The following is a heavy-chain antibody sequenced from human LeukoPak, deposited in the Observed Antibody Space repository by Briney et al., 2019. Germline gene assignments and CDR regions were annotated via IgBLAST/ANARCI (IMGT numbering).Heavy chain of an antibody. CDR1: GFTFSSYA. D-gene: IGHD2-21*02. CDR2: ISGSGGST. Sequence: PGGSLRLSCAASGFTFSSYAMSWVRQAPGKGLEWVSAISGSGGSTYYADSVKGRFTISRDNSKNTLYLKMNSLRAEDTAVYFCAKWTAICWCYCEYWGQGTLVSVSS. CDR3: AKWTAICWCYCEY. V-gene: IGHV3-23*01. J-gene: IGHJ4*02.